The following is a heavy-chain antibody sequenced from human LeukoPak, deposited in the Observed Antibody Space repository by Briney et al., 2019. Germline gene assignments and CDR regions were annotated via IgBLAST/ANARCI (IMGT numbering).Heavy chain of an antibody. J-gene: IGHJ6*02. V-gene: IGHV1-3*01. CDR2: INAGNGNT. Sequence: ASVKVSCKAFGYTFTSYAMHWVRQAPGQRLEWMGWINAGNGNTKYSQKFQGRVTITRDTSASTAYMELSSLRSEDTAVYYCAREEPSYYYYYGMDVWGQGTTVTVSS. CDR1: GYTFTSYA. CDR3: AREEPSYYYYYGMDV.